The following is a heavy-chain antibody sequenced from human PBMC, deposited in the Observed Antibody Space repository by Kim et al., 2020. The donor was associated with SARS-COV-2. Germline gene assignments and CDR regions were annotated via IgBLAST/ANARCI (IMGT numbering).Heavy chain of an antibody. CDR3: ARDRLNTIFGVVIVDAFDI. V-gene: IGHV3-21*01. CDR1: VFTFSSYS. CDR2: ISGSSSYI. Sequence: GGSLRLSCAASVFTFSSYSVNWVRQAPGKGLEWVSSISGSSSYIYYADSVKGRFTISRDNAKNSLYLQMNSLRAEDTAVYYCARDRLNTIFGVVIVDAFDIWGQGTMVTVSS. D-gene: IGHD3-3*01. J-gene: IGHJ3*02.